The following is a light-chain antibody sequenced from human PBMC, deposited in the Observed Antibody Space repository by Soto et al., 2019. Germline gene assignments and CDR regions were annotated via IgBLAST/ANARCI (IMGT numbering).Light chain of an antibody. J-gene: IGKJ1*01. Sequence: DFQMTQSPSSLSASVGDRVTISCRAGQDISNFLAWYQQRPGKVPKLLIYAASTLQSGVPSRFSGSGSGTDFTLTISSRQPEDAATYFCQRYRGAPRTFGQGTKVEIK. V-gene: IGKV1-27*01. CDR2: AAS. CDR1: QDISNF. CDR3: QRYRGAPRT.